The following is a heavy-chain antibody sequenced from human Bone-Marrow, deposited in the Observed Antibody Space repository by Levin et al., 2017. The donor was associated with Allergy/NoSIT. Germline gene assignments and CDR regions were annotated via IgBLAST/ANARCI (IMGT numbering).Heavy chain of an antibody. CDR1: GGSISSYY. V-gene: IGHV4-59*01. CDR2: IYYSGST. CDR3: ARVGIVAATGMGYFDH. Sequence: SETLSLTCTVSGGSISSYYWSWIRQPPGKGLEYIGYIYYSGSTNYSPSLKSRVTISVDTSKKQFFLKLSSVTAADTAVYYCARVGIVAATGMGYFDHWGQGTLVTVS. D-gene: IGHD6-19*01. J-gene: IGHJ4*02.